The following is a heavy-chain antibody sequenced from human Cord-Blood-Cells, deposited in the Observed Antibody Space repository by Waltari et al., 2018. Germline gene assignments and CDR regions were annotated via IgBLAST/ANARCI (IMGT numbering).Heavy chain of an antibody. CDR1: GFTFSSYA. CDR3: AKALAAADDAFDI. J-gene: IGHJ3*02. V-gene: IGHV3-23*01. D-gene: IGHD6-13*01. Sequence: EVQLLESGGGLVQPGGSLRLSCAASGFTFSSYAMSWVRPAPGKGLEWVSAIRGSGGSKYYADSVKGRFTIARDKSKNTLYLQMNSLRAEDTAVYYCAKALAAADDAFDIWGQGTMVTVSS. CDR2: IRGSGGSK.